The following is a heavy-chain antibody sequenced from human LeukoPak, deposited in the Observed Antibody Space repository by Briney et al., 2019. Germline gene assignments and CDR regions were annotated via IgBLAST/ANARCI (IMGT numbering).Heavy chain of an antibody. CDR2: ISNAGGKT. D-gene: IGHD3-10*01. CDR1: GFPFRCYA. J-gene: IGHJ4*02. V-gene: IGHV3-23*01. Sequence: GGSLRLSCAASGFPFRCYAMHWVRQAPGKGLEWVSGISNAGGKTYYADSVKGRFTLSRDNSKNTLFLAVNSLRAEDTAVYYCARQDGYNPGGEPDDYWGQGTLVTVSS. CDR3: ARQDGYNPGGEPDDY.